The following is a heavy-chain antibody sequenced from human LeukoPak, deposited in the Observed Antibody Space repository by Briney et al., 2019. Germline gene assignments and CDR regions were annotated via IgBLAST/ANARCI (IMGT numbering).Heavy chain of an antibody. J-gene: IGHJ4*02. Sequence: GSSVKVPCKASGRTFGSYAISWVRQASGQGVEWMGRIIPTLGIANYAQKFQGRDTITADKSTSTAYMERSSRRCEGTAVYYCAREAHDVDFWSGPFDYWGEGTLVTVSS. V-gene: IGHV1-69*04. CDR3: AREAHDVDFWSGPFDY. CDR2: IIPTLGIA. CDR1: GRTFGSYA. D-gene: IGHD3-3*01.